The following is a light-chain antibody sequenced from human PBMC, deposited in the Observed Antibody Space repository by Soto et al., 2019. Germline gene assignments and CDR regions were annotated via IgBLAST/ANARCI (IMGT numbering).Light chain of an antibody. V-gene: IGKV1-39*01. Sequence: DIQMTQSPSSRSASVVDRVTITFRASQSISSYLNWYQQKPGKAPKLLIYAASSLQSGVPSRFSGSGSGTDFTLTISSLQPEDFATYYCQQSYSTPLTFGGGTKV. CDR3: QQSYSTPLT. CDR2: AAS. J-gene: IGKJ4*01. CDR1: QSISSY.